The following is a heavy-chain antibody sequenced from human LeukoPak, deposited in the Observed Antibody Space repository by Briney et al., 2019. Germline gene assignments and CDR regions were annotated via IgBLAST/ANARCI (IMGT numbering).Heavy chain of an antibody. CDR3: ARDEMGDFGSYYDFWSGYYASTNYFAY. V-gene: IGHV1-18*01. J-gene: IGHJ4*02. CDR1: GYTFTSNG. Sequence: ASVKVSCKASGYTFTSNGISWVRQAPGQGLEWMGWISTYNGNTNYAQKLQGRVTMTTDTSTSTAYMELRSLRSDDTAVYYCARDEMGDFGSYYDFWSGYYASTNYFAYWGQGTLVTVSS. D-gene: IGHD3-3*01. CDR2: ISTYNGNT.